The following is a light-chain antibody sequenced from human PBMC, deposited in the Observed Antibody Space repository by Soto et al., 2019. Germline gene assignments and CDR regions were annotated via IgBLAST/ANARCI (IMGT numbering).Light chain of an antibody. CDR3: QQHSSWPYT. CDR1: QSVSSY. CDR2: DVS. Sequence: EIVLTQSPATLSLSPGDRATLSCRASQSVSSYLAWYQQKPGQAPRFLIYDVSKRATGTPARFSGSGYATDFTLTITTLEPEDFAVYYCQQHSSWPYTVGQGTNLEIK. J-gene: IGKJ2*01. V-gene: IGKV3-11*01.